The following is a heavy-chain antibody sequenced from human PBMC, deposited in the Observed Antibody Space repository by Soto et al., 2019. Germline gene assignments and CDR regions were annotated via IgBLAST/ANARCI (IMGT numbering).Heavy chain of an antibody. V-gene: IGHV1-18*01. J-gene: IGHJ6*03. D-gene: IGHD2-15*01. CDR3: ARDGVAAPTTGYSVHMDV. CDR1: GYTFTSYC. CDR2: ISAYNGNT. Sequence: ASVKVSCKASGYTFTSYCISWVRQAPGQGLEWMGWISAYNGNTNYAQKLQGRVTMTTDTSTSTAYMELRSLRSDDTAVYYCARDGVAAPTTGYSVHMDVWGKGTTVTVSS.